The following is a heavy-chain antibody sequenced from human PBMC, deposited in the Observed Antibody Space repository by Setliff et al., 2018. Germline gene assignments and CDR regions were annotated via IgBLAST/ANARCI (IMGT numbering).Heavy chain of an antibody. CDR2: T. CDR3: ARQVSWFDP. Sequence: PSETLSLTCTVSGGSISSSSYYWGWIRQPPGKGLEWIGSTYYNPSLKSRVTISVDTSKSQFSLKLSSVTAADTAVYYCARQVSWFDPWGQGTLVTVSS. CDR1: GGSISSSSYY. V-gene: IGHV4-39*01. J-gene: IGHJ5*02.